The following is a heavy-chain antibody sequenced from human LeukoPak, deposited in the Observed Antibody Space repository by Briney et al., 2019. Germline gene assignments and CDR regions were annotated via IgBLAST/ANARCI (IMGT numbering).Heavy chain of an antibody. J-gene: IGHJ4*02. CDR2: IKQDGSEK. V-gene: IGHV3-7*01. Sequence: GGSLRLSRAASGFTFSSYWMSWVRQAPGKGLEWVANIKQDGSEKYYVDSVKGRFTISRDNAKNSLYLQMNSLRAEDTAVYYCARVSYDSSGYYYVYIDYWGQGTLVTVSS. CDR3: ARVSYDSSGYYYVYIDY. CDR1: GFTFSSYW. D-gene: IGHD3-22*01.